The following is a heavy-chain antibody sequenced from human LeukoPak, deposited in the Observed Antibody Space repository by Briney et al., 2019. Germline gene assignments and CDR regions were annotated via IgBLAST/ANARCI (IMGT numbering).Heavy chain of an antibody. CDR2: ISAYNGNT. CDR3: ARDTYYDFWSGYSLIFDY. V-gene: IGHV1-18*01. D-gene: IGHD3-3*01. Sequence: ASVKVTCKASGYTFTSYGISWVRQAPGQGLEWMGWISAYNGNTNYAQKLQGRVTMTTDTSTSTAYMELRSLRSDDTAVYYCARDTYYDFWSGYSLIFDYWGRGTLVTVSS. J-gene: IGHJ4*02. CDR1: GYTFTSYG.